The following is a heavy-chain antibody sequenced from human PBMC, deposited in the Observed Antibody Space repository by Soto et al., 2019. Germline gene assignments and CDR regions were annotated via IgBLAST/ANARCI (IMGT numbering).Heavy chain of an antibody. CDR2: MNPNSGNT. D-gene: IGHD3-3*01. J-gene: IGHJ6*02. Sequence: QVQLVQSGAEVKKPGASVKVSCKASGYTFTSDDINWVRQATGQGLEWMGWMNPNSGNTGYAQKFQGRVTMTRNTSIITAYMELSSLRSEDTAVYYCARPRSGSYYYGMDVWGQGTAVTVSS. CDR1: GYTFTSDD. V-gene: IGHV1-8*01. CDR3: ARPRSGSYYYGMDV.